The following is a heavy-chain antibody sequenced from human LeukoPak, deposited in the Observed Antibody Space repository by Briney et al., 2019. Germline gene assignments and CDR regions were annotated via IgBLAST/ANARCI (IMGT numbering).Heavy chain of an antibody. D-gene: IGHD2-21*02. CDR3: ARQGGLAYCGGDCYSDAFDI. V-gene: IGHV4-39*01. Sequence: PSETLSLTCTVSGFSISSSSYYWGWIRQPPGKGLEWIGSIYYSGSTYYNPSLKSRITISVDTSKNQFSLKLSSVTAEEQAVYYCARQGGLAYCGGDCYSDAFDIWGQGTMVTVSS. CDR1: GFSISSSSYY. CDR2: IYYSGST. J-gene: IGHJ3*02.